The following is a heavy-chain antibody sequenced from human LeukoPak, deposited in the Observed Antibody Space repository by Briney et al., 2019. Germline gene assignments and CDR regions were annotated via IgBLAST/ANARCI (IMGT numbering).Heavy chain of an antibody. V-gene: IGHV1-46*01. D-gene: IGHD2-2*01. Sequence: ASVKVSCKASGYTFTSYYMHWVRQAPGQGLEWMGIINPSGGSTSYARKFQGRVTMTRDTSTSTVYMELSSLRSEDTAVYYCARGGFDCSSTSCYRDHWFDPWGQGTLVTVSS. CDR3: ARGGFDCSSTSCYRDHWFDP. CDR1: GYTFTSYY. CDR2: INPSGGST. J-gene: IGHJ5*02.